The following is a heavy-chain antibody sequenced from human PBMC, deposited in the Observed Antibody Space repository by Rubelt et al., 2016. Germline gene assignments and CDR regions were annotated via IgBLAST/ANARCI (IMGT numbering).Heavy chain of an antibody. CDR3: ARGNGAGGVAFDI. D-gene: IGHD1-26*01. Sequence: VQLVESGGGVVQPGRSLRLSCAASGFTFSSYGMHWVRQAPGKGLVWVSRINSDGSSTSYADSVKGRFTISRDNAKNTLYLQMNSLRAEETAVYYCARGNGAGGVAFDIWGQGTMVTVSS. J-gene: IGHJ3*02. CDR1: GFTFSSYG. CDR2: INSDGSST. V-gene: IGHV3-74*02.